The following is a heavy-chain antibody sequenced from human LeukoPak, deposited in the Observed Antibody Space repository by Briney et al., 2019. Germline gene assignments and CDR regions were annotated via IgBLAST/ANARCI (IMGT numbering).Heavy chain of an antibody. CDR3: VSGHYNDY. J-gene: IGHJ4*02. Sequence: GGSLRLSCAASGFTFRRFWTNGVRQAPGKGLEWVANIKEDGSERHYVDSVKGRFTISRDNAKNSLYLQMSSLRADDTAVYYCVSGHYNDYRSQGTLVTVSS. CDR2: IKEDGSER. V-gene: IGHV3-7*01. CDR1: GFTFRRFW.